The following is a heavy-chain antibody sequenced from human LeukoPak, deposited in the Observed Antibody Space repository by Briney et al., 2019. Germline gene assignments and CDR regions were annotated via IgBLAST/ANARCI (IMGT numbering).Heavy chain of an antibody. D-gene: IGHD6-13*01. CDR2: FDPEDGET. CDR3: ATDPGSSWPYYYTDV. Sequence: ASVKVSCKVSGYTLTELSMHWVRQAPGKGLEWMGGFDPEDGETIYAQKFQGRVTMTEDTSTDTAYMELSSLRSEDTAVYYCATDPGSSWPYYYTDVWGKGTTVTVSS. CDR1: GYTLTELS. J-gene: IGHJ6*03. V-gene: IGHV1-24*01.